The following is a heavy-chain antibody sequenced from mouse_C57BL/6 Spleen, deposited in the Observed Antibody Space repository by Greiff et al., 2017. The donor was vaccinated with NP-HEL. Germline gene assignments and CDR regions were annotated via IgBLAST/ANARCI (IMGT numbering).Heavy chain of an antibody. CDR1: GFTFSDYY. V-gene: IGHV5-12*01. CDR2: ISNGGGST. J-gene: IGHJ1*03. D-gene: IGHD4-1*01. CDR3: ARHLGTKWYFDV. Sequence: EVQRVESGGGLVQPGGSLKLSCAASGFTFSDYYMYWVRQTPEKRLEWVAYISNGGGSTYYPDTVKGRFTISRDNAKNTLYLQMSRLKAEDTAMYYGARHLGTKWYFDVWGTGTTVTVSS.